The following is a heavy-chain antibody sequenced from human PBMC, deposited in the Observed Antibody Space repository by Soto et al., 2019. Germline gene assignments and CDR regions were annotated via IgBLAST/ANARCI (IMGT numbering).Heavy chain of an antibody. V-gene: IGHV4-31*03. J-gene: IGHJ3*02. CDR1: GGSISSGGYY. CDR2: IYYSGST. CDR3: ARQLWFGAWRAFDI. Sequence: QVQLQESGPGLVKPSQTLSLTCTVSGGSISSGGYYWSWIRQHPGKGLEWIGYIYYSGSTYYNPCHKSRVIISVDTSKNQFCLKRSSVPASDTAGYDCARQLWFGAWRAFDIWGQGTMVTVSS. D-gene: IGHD3-10*01.